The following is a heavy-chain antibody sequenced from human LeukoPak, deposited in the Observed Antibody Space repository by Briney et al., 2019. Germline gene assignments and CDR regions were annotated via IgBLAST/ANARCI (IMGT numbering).Heavy chain of an antibody. CDR2: IGGGGGST. V-gene: IGHV3-23*01. CDR3: AKGGYTAMVPLDP. J-gene: IGHJ5*02. Sequence: GGSLRLSCAASGFTFSSYAMSWVRQAPGKGLEWVSSIGGGGGSTYYADSVKGRFTISRDNSKNTLYLQMNNLRAEDTAVYYCAKGGYTAMVPLDPWGQGTLVIVSS. D-gene: IGHD5-18*01. CDR1: GFTFSSYA.